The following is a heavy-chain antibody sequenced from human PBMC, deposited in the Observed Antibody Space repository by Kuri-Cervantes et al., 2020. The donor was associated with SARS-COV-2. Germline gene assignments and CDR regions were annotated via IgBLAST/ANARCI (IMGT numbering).Heavy chain of an antibody. D-gene: IGHD4/OR15-4a*01. J-gene: IGHJ4*02. Sequence: EALKISWAVYGGSFSGYYWSWIRQPPGKGLEWIGEINHSGSTNYNPSLKSRVTISVDTSKNQFSLKLSSVTAADTAVYYCARDRDGDNENDYWGQGTLVTVSS. CDR1: GGSFSGYY. CDR3: ARDRDGDNENDY. CDR2: INHSGST. V-gene: IGHV4-34*01.